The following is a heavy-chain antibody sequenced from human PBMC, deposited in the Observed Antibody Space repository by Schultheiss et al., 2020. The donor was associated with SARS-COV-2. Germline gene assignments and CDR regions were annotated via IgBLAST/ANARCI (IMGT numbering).Heavy chain of an antibody. J-gene: IGHJ4*02. CDR1: GFTFSSYA. D-gene: IGHD2/OR15-2a*01. CDR3: ANTLVLSVISAFDY. V-gene: IGHV3-23*01. CDR2: ISGSGATT. Sequence: GGSLRLSCAASGFTFSSYAMHWVRQAPGKGLEWVSAISGSGATTYYADSVKGRFTISRDNSKNTLSLQMNNLRAEDTAVYYCANTLVLSVISAFDYWGQGTLVTVSS.